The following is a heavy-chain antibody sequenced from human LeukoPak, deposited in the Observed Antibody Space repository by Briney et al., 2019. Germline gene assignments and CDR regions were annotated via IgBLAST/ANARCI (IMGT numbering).Heavy chain of an antibody. V-gene: IGHV3-15*07. CDR3: TTAAYSGDIRPDY. CDR1: GFTFSNAW. J-gene: IGHJ4*02. D-gene: IGHD1-26*01. Sequence: GGSLRLSCAASGFTFSNAWMNWVRQAPGKGLEWVGRIKSKTDGGATDYAAPVKGRFTISRDGSKNTLYLQMNSLKTEDTAVYYCTTAAYSGDIRPDYWGQGTLVTVSS. CDR2: IKSKTDGGAT.